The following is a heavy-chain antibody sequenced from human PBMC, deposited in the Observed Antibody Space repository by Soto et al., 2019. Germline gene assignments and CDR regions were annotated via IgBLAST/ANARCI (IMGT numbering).Heavy chain of an antibody. D-gene: IGHD6-19*01. CDR3: ARSRPLSSGWEPSDY. CDR2: ISAYDGDT. V-gene: IGHV1-18*01. Sequence: GASVKVSCRASGYTFTSYGISWVRQAPGQGLEWMGWISAYDGDTNFAQKLQGRVTMTTVTSASTAYIELRSLRSDDTAGYYCARSRPLSSGWEPSDYWGQGTLVTVSS. J-gene: IGHJ4*02. CDR1: GYTFTSYG.